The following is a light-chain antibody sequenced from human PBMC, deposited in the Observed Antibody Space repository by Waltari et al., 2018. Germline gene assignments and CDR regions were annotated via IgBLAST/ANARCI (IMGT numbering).Light chain of an antibody. CDR3: CSYAGSTTFWV. Sequence: QSALTQPASVSGSPGQSITISCPGTSSDVGTYNLVSWYQQHPGTAPKLMIYEVNARPSGVSNRFSVSKSGNTASLTISGLQPEDEADYYCCSYAGSTTFWVFGTGTKVTVL. J-gene: IGLJ1*01. V-gene: IGLV2-23*02. CDR1: SSDVGTYNL. CDR2: EVN.